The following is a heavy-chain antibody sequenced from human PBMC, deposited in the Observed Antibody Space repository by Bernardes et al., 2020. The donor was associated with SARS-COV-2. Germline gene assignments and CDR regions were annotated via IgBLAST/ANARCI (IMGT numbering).Heavy chain of an antibody. Sequence: SVKVSCKASGGTFSSYTISWVRQAPGQGLEWMGRIIPILGIANYAQKFQGRVTITADKSTSTAYMELSSLRSGDTAVYYCARVCCPGSSQYYYYMDVWGKGTTVTVSS. CDR3: ARVCCPGSSQYYYYMDV. J-gene: IGHJ6*03. CDR2: IIPILGIA. D-gene: IGHD6-6*01. CDR1: GGTFSSYT. V-gene: IGHV1-69*02.